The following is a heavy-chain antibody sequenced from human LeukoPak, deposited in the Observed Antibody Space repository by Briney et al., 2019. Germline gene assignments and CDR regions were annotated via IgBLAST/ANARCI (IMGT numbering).Heavy chain of an antibody. Sequence: NPAETLSLTCTVSGGSISSGDYYWSWIRQPPGKGLEWIGYIYYSGSTYYNPSLKSRLTISVDTSKNQFSLKLNSVTAADTAVYYCARDDYYDGSGYSWGMDVWGQGTTVTVSS. CDR1: GGSISSGDYY. CDR2: IYYSGST. V-gene: IGHV4-30-4*01. CDR3: ARDDYYDGSGYSWGMDV. J-gene: IGHJ6*02. D-gene: IGHD3-22*01.